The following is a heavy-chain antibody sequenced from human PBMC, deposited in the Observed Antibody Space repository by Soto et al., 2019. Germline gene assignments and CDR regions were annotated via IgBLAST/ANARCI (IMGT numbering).Heavy chain of an antibody. CDR3: ARTLGAARPNYGMDV. J-gene: IGHJ6*02. D-gene: IGHD6-6*01. CDR2: ISSSISYI. Sequence: GGFLRLSCADSGFTFSSHSMNWVRQAPGKGLEWVSSISSSISYIYYADSVKGRFTISRDNAKNSLYLQMNSLRAEDTAVYYCARTLGAARPNYGMDVWGQGTRVTVSS. V-gene: IGHV3-21*01. CDR1: GFTFSSHS.